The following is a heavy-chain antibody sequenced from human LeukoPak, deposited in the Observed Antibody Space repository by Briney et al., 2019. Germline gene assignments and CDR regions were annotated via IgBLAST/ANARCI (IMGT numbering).Heavy chain of an antibody. CDR2: IKQDGSEK. J-gene: IGHJ4*02. D-gene: IGHD1-26*01. CDR3: TRDYRGTFDY. V-gene: IGHV3-7*03. Sequence: GGSLRLSCVASGFAYSSYWMSWVRQAPGKGLEWVANIKQDGSEKNYVDSVKGRFTISRDNAKNSLYLQMNSLRAEDTAVYYCTRDYRGTFDYWGQGTLVTVSS. CDR1: GFAYSSYW.